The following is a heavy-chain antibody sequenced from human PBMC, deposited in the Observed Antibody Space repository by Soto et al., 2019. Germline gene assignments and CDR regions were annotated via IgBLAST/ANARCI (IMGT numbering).Heavy chain of an antibody. CDR2: INHSGST. CDR3: ARAYGGNSGVFDY. V-gene: IGHV4-34*01. CDR1: GRSFSGCY. D-gene: IGHD4-17*01. Sequence: PSETLSLTCAVYGRSFSGCYWSWIRQPPGKGLEWIGEINHSGSTNYNPSLKSRVTISVDTSQNQFSLNLSSVTAADTAVYYCARAYGGNSGVFDYWGQGTLVTV. J-gene: IGHJ4*02.